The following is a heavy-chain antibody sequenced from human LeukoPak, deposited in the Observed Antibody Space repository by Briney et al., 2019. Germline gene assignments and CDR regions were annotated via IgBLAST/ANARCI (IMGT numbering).Heavy chain of an antibody. J-gene: IGHJ4*02. CDR1: GFTFSSYA. CDR2: ISGSGGDT. V-gene: IGHV3-23*01. CDR3: AKSGCSSTSCYTNY. D-gene: IGHD2-2*02. Sequence: GGSLRLSCAASGFTFSSYAMSWVRQAPGKGLEWVSVISGSGGDTYYADSVKGRFTISRDNSKNTLYLQMNSLGAEDTAIYYCAKSGCSSTSCYTNYWGQGTLVTVSS.